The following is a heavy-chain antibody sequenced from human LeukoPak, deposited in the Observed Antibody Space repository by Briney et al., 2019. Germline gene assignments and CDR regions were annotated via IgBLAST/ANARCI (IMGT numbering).Heavy chain of an antibody. J-gene: IGHJ5*02. D-gene: IGHD2-15*01. CDR3: ARIIVVVAATNWFDP. Sequence: SETLSLTCAVYGGSFSGCYWSWIRQPPGKGLEWIGEINHSGSTNYNPSLKSRVTISVDTSKNQFSLKLSSVTAADTAVYYCARIIVVVAATNWFDPWGQGTLVTVSS. CDR2: INHSGST. CDR1: GGSFSGCY. V-gene: IGHV4-34*01.